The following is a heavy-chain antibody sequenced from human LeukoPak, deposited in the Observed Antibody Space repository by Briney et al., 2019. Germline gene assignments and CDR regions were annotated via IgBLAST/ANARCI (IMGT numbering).Heavy chain of an antibody. J-gene: IGHJ4*02. CDR3: ARDLGQLLSGEFGY. Sequence: SVTVSCKASGGTFSSYAISWVRQAPGQGLEWMGGIIPIFGTANYAQKFQGRVTITADESTSTAYMELSSLRSEDTAVYYCARDLGQLLSGEFGYWGQGTLVTVSS. D-gene: IGHD2-2*01. CDR1: GGTFSSYA. CDR2: IIPIFGTA. V-gene: IGHV1-69*13.